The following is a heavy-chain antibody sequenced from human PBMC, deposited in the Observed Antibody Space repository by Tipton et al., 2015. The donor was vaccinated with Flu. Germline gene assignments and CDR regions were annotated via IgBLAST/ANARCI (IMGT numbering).Heavy chain of an antibody. CDR2: MWFDGSYK. CDR1: GFTFGSYA. V-gene: IGHV3-33*01. Sequence: SGFTFGSYAMDWVRQAPGKGPEWVAVMWFDGSYKYYADSVKGRFTISRDNSKKTLYLQMNSLRAEDTAVYYCAREAEEFYFDYWGQGTLVTVSS. D-gene: IGHD3-10*01. CDR3: AREAEEFYFDY. J-gene: IGHJ4*02.